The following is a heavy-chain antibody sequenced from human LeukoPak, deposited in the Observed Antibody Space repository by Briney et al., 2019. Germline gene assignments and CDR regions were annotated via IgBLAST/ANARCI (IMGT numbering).Heavy chain of an antibody. J-gene: IGHJ2*01. D-gene: IGHD1-26*01. CDR3: ARGQWELVPSHWYFDL. CDR2: IYYSGST. CDR1: GGSISSGDYY. V-gene: IGHV4-30-4*02. Sequence: SETLSLTCTVSGGSISSGDYYWSWIRQPPGKGLEWIGYIYYSGSTYYNPSLKSRVTISVDTSKNQFSLKLSSVTAADTAVYYCARGQWELVPSHWYFDLWGRGTLVTVSS.